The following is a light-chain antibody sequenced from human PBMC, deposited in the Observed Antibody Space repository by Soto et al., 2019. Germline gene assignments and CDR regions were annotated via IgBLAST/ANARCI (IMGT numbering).Light chain of an antibody. V-gene: IGLV1-40*01. Sequence: QSVLTQPPSVSGAPGQSVTIACTGSSSNIGADYDVHWYLQLPGTAPKLLIFGNINRPSGVPDRFSGSKSGTSASLAITGLQAADEADYYCQSYDISLRAYVFGTGTKVTVL. CDR2: GNI. CDR1: SSNIGADYD. CDR3: QSYDISLRAYV. J-gene: IGLJ1*01.